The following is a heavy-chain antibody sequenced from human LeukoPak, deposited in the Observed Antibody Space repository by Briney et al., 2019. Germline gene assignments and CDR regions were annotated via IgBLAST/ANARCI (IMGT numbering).Heavy chain of an antibody. CDR1: GGSFSGYY. D-gene: IGHD2-15*01. V-gene: IGHV4-34*01. J-gene: IGHJ4*02. Sequence: PSETLSLTCAVYGGSFSGYYWSWIRQPPGKGLEWIGEINHSGSTNYNPSLKSRVTISVDTSKNQFSLKLSSVTAADTAVYYCARGVGEGYCSGGSCYLLDYWGQGTLVTVSS. CDR2: INHSGST. CDR3: ARGVGEGYCSGGSCYLLDY.